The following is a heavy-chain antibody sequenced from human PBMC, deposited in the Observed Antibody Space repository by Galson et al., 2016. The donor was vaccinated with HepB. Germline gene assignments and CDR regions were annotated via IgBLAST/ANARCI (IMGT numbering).Heavy chain of an antibody. D-gene: IGHD3-3*01. J-gene: IGHJ6*02. V-gene: IGHV3-23*01. CDR3: AKEEVRFLYGYSMDV. CDR2: IRGSGGRT. Sequence: SLRLSCAASGFTFSTHAVNWVRQAPGKGLEWVSGIRGSGGRTYYADSVKGRFTISRDNSKNTLYLQMKGLRAEDTAVYYCAKEEVRFLYGYSMDVWGQGTTVTVSS. CDR1: GFTFSTHA.